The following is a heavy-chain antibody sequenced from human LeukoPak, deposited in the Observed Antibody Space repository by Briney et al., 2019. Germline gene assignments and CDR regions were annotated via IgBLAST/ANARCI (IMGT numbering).Heavy chain of an antibody. CDR2: IYYSGST. CDR3: ARDRTLVGATQNDYYYGMDV. J-gene: IGHJ6*02. Sequence: PSETLSLTCTVSGGSISSYYWSWIRQPPGKGLEWIGYIYYSGSTNYNPFLKSRVTISVDTSKNQFSLKLSSVTAADTAVYYCARDRTLVGATQNDYYYGMDVWGQGTTVTVSS. V-gene: IGHV4-59*01. CDR1: GGSISSYY. D-gene: IGHD1-26*01.